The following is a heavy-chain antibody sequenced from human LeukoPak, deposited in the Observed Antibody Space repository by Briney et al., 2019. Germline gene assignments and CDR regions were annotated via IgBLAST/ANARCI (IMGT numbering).Heavy chain of an antibody. D-gene: IGHD2-15*01. V-gene: IGHV1-2*02. CDR1: GYTFTGYY. CDR2: INPNSGGT. Sequence: ASVKVSCKASGYTFTGYYLHWVRQARGQGREWMGCINPNSGGTNYAQKFQGRVTMTRDTSISTAYMERSRLRSDDTAVYYCARASVGYCSGGSCYPGVYWGQGTLVTVSS. J-gene: IGHJ4*02. CDR3: ARASVGYCSGGSCYPGVY.